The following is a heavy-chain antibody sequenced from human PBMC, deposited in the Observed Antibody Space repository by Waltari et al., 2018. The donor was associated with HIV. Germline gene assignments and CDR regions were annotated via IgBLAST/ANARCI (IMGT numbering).Heavy chain of an antibody. Sequence: EVQLLESGGGLAQPGGSLRLSCAASGFTFSSYVMSWVRQAPGKGLCGVSSVSGSGCGTYDPDSVKGRFTMSRDNCKNERYLQMNGLRAEDTAVYYCAKEGRYSSGKREIYWGQGTLVTVSS. CDR3: AKEGRYSSGKREIY. J-gene: IGHJ4*02. D-gene: IGHD6-19*01. CDR1: GFTFSSYV. CDR2: VSGSGCGT. V-gene: IGHV3-23*01.